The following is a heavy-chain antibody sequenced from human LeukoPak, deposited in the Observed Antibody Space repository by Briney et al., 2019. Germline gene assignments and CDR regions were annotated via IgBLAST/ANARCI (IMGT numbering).Heavy chain of an antibody. CDR1: GGSIRNNNYY. CDR3: ARKPLHMVMGAFDI. V-gene: IGHV4-39*07. Sequence: PSGTLSLTCTVSGGSIRNNNYYWGWIRQPPGKGLEWIGSIYYTGNSFYNPSLKSRLTIPIDTSKNQFSLKLSSVTAADTAVYYCARKPLHMVMGAFDIWGQGTMVTVSS. D-gene: IGHD5-18*01. J-gene: IGHJ3*02. CDR2: IYYTGNS.